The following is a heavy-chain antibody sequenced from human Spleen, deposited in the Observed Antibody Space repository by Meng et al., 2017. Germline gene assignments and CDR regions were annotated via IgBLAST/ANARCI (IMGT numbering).Heavy chain of an antibody. Sequence: GESLKISCAASGFTFSSYNMHWVRQTPGEGLVWVSRINTDASITTYADSVKGRFTISRDDAKNTVYLQMNSLRAEDTAVYYCARDADWVIFDHWGQGGLVTVSS. CDR1: GFTFSSYN. V-gene: IGHV3-74*03. CDR2: INTDASIT. J-gene: IGHJ4*02. CDR3: ARDADWVIFDH. D-gene: IGHD3-9*01.